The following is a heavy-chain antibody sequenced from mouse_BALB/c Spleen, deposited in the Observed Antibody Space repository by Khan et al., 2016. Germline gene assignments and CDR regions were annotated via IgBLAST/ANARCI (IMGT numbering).Heavy chain of an antibody. CDR3: GRGDY. Sequence: EVELVESGGGLVQPGGSRKLSCAASGFTFSYFGMHWIRQAPEKGLEWVAYISSDSTTIYYADTVRGRFTISRDTTTNTLFLQMTSARSEDTAMYYCGRGDYWGQGTTLTVSS. J-gene: IGHJ2*01. V-gene: IGHV5-17*02. CDR1: GFTFSYFG. CDR2: ISSDSTTI.